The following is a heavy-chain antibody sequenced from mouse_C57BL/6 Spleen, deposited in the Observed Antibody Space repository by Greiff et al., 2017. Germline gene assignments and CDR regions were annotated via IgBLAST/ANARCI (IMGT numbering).Heavy chain of an antibody. D-gene: IGHD1-1*01. CDR3: ARAPPSTTVVAKGYFDV. J-gene: IGHJ1*03. CDR1: GYTFTSYW. Sequence: QVQLQQPGAELVKPGASVKLSCKASGYTFTSYWMHWVKQRPGQGLEWIGMIHPNSGSTNYNEKFKSKATLTVDKSSSTAYMQLSSLTSEDSAVYYCARAPPSTTVVAKGYFDVWGTGTTVTVSS. V-gene: IGHV1-64*01. CDR2: IHPNSGST.